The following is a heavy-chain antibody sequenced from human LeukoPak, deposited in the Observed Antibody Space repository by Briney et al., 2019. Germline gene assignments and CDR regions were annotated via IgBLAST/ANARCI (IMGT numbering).Heavy chain of an antibody. Sequence: PSETLSLTCAVSGGSISSGGYSWSWIRQPPGKGLEWIGYIYHSGSTYYNPSLKSRVTISVDRSKNQFSLKLSSVTAADTAVYYCARGIALGNPVWFDPWGQGTLVTVSS. D-gene: IGHD2-15*01. CDR1: GGSISSGGYS. J-gene: IGHJ5*02. CDR3: ARGIALGNPVWFDP. V-gene: IGHV4-30-2*01. CDR2: IYHSGST.